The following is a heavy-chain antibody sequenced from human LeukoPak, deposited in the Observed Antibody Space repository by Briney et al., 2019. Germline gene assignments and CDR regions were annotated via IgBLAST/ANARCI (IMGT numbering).Heavy chain of an antibody. V-gene: IGHV4-61*02. Sequence: PSQTLSLTCTVSGGSISSASYYWSWIRQPAWKGLEWIGRIYISGSTNYNPSLKSRVTISVDTSKNQFSLRLSSVTAADTAVYYCAREREGPYGYLDYWGQGTLVTVSS. D-gene: IGHD4-17*01. CDR3: AREREGPYGYLDY. CDR2: IYISGST. CDR1: GGSISSASYY. J-gene: IGHJ4*02.